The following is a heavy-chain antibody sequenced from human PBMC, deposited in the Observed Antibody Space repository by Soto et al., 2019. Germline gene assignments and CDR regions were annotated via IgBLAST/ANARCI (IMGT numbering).Heavy chain of an antibody. V-gene: IGHV4-59*12. J-gene: IGHJ4*02. CDR3: ARARSGDRRFDS. CDR1: GASISSNH. Sequence: SETLSLTCSVSGASISSNHWCWIRQPPGKGLDWIGCMYDSVTTSYDSPFKGRVTISVDTSKNQFSLKLSSVTAADTAVYYCARARSGDRRFDSWGKGALVTVSS. CDR2: MYDSVTT. D-gene: IGHD2-21*02.